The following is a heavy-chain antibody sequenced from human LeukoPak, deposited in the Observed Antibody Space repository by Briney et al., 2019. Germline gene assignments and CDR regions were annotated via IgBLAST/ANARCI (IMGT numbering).Heavy chain of an antibody. CDR1: GFTFNIYG. Sequence: GRSLRLSCAASGFTFNIYGMHWVRQAPGKGLEWVALLSYDGIIKYYADSVKGRFTISRDNSKNTLYLQMNSLRAEDTAVYYCAKEVRGIAAAGPFDYWGQGTLVTVSS. V-gene: IGHV3-30*18. CDR3: AKEVRGIAAAGPFDY. D-gene: IGHD6-13*01. J-gene: IGHJ4*02. CDR2: LSYDGIIK.